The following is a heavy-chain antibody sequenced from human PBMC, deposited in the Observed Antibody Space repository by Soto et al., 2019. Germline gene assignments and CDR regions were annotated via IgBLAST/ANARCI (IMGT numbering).Heavy chain of an antibody. CDR3: AREATTRICSSTSCYPVPNYYYYMDV. V-gene: IGHV1-18*01. CDR2: ISAYNGNT. D-gene: IGHD2-2*01. Sequence: GASVKVSCKASGYTFTSYGISWVRQAPGQGLEWMGWISAYNGNTNYAQKLQGRVTMTTDTSTSTAYMELRSLRSDDTAVYYCAREATTRICSSTSCYPVPNYYYYMDVWGKGTTVTVPS. J-gene: IGHJ6*03. CDR1: GYTFTSYG.